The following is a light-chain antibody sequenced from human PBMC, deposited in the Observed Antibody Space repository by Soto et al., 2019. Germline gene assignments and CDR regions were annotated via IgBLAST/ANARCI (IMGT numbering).Light chain of an antibody. Sequence: DIQLTQSPSFLSASVGDRVTITCRASQGISSYLAWYQQKPGKAPKVLIYAASTLQSGVPSRFSGSGSGTEFTLTISSLQPEDFATHYCQQLDSYPITFGQGTRLEIK. J-gene: IGKJ5*01. CDR2: AAS. CDR1: QGISSY. V-gene: IGKV1-9*01. CDR3: QQLDSYPIT.